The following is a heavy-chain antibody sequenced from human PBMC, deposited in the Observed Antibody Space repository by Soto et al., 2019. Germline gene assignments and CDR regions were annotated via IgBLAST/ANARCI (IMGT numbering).Heavy chain of an antibody. D-gene: IGHD5-12*01. V-gene: IGHV3-30*18. Sequence: SGGSLRLSCAASGFTFSSYGMHWVRQAPGKGLEWVAVISYDGSNKYYADSVKGRFTISRDNSKNTLYLQMNSLRAEDTAVYYCAKERLVATFDYWGQGTLVTVSS. CDR3: AKERLVATFDY. CDR1: GFTFSSYG. J-gene: IGHJ4*02. CDR2: ISYDGSNK.